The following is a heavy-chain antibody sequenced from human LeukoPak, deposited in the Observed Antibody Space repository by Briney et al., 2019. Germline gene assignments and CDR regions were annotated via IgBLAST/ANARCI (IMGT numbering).Heavy chain of an antibody. Sequence: GASVKVSCKASGYTFTSYYMHWVRQAPGQGLEWMGIINPSGGSTTYAQKFQGRVTMTRDMSTSTAYMELRSLRSDDTAVYYCARDRRLRWFPFDYWGQGTLVTVSS. J-gene: IGHJ4*02. CDR1: GYTFTSYY. D-gene: IGHD4-23*01. CDR3: ARDRRLRWFPFDY. V-gene: IGHV1-46*01. CDR2: INPSGGST.